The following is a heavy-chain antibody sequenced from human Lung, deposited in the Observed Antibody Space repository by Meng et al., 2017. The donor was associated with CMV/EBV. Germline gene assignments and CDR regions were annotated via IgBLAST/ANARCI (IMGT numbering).Heavy chain of an antibody. V-gene: IGHV3-11*01. J-gene: IGHJ1*01. D-gene: IGHD3-22*01. CDR3: ARGRRGSSGYSVEYFQH. CDR1: GFTFSDYY. Sequence: GESLKISCAASGFTFSDYYMSWIRQAPGKGLEWVSYISSSGSTIYYADSVKGRFTISRDNAKNSLYLQMNSLRAEDTAVYYCARGRRGSSGYSVEYFQHWGQGTLVXVSS. CDR2: ISSSGSTI.